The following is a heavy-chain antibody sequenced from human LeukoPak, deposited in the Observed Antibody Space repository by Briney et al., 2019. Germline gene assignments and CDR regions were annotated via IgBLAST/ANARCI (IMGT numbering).Heavy chain of an antibody. CDR2: ISSSSSYI. CDR3: ARDLLGWELHYFDY. V-gene: IGHV3-21*01. D-gene: IGHD1-26*01. CDR1: GFTFSSYS. J-gene: IGHJ4*01. Sequence: GGSLRLSCAASGFTFSSYSMNWVRQAPGKGLEWVSSISSSSSYIYYADSVKGRFSISRDNAKNSLYLQMNSLRAEDTAVYYCARDLLGWELHYFDYWGQGTLVTVSS.